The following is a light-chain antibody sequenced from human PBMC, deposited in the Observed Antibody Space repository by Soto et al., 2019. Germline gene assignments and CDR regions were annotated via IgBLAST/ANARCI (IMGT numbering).Light chain of an antibody. V-gene: IGLV2-11*01. Sequence: QSALTQPRSVSGSPGQSVTTSCTGTNSDVGAYNYVSWYQQRPGKAPKLMLYDVSRRPSGVPDRFSGSKSGNTASLTISGLQAEDEADYYCCSYAGSYTWVFGGGTQLTVL. CDR3: CSYAGSYTWV. CDR1: NSDVGAYNY. CDR2: DVS. J-gene: IGLJ3*02.